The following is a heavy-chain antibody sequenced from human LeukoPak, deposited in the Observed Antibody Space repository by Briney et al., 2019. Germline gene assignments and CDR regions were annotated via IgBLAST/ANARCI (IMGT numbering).Heavy chain of an antibody. CDR1: GFTFSSYW. V-gene: IGHV3-7*04. Sequence: PGGSLRLSXAASGFTFSSYWMSWVRQAPGKGLEWVANIKQDGSEKYYVDSVKGRFTISRDNAKNSLYLQMNSLRAEDTAVYYCARVAPFVVVLAASDYYYYMDVWSKGTTVTVSS. J-gene: IGHJ6*03. CDR3: ARVAPFVVVLAASDYYYYMDV. CDR2: IKQDGSEK. D-gene: IGHD2-2*01.